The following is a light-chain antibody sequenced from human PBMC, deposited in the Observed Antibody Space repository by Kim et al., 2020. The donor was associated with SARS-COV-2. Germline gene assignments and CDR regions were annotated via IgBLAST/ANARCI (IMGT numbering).Light chain of an antibody. J-gene: IGKJ1*01. CDR3: QQYDNWPPRWT. Sequence: PGERATLSCRASQSVHSNLAWYQQKPGQAPRRLFFGAATRATGIPARCSGSGSGTEFTLTISSLQSEDSAVYYCQQYDNWPPRWTFGQGTKVDIK. CDR1: QSVHSN. CDR2: GAA. V-gene: IGKV3-15*01.